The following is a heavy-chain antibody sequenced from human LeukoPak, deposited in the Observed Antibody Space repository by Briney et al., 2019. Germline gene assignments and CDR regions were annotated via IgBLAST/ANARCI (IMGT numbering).Heavy chain of an antibody. CDR2: ISSHSSYR. V-gene: IGHV3-11*05. CDR3: VRATMVVSLFDY. D-gene: IGHD4-23*01. J-gene: IGHJ4*02. CDR1: GLTFSDYY. Sequence: GGSLRLSCAASGLTFSDYYMCWIRQAPGKGLEWVSYISSHSSYRNYTHSVKGRFTISRDNAKNSLYLQMNSLRAEDTAVYYCVRATMVVSLFDYWGQGTLVSVSS.